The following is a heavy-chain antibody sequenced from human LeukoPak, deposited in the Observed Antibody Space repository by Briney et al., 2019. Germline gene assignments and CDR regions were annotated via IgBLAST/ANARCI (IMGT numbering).Heavy chain of an antibody. V-gene: IGHV3-53*01. J-gene: IGHJ6*02. Sequence: GGSLRLSCAASGFTVSSNYMSWVRQAPGKGLEWVSVIYSGGSTYYADSVKGRFTISRDNSKNTLYLQMNSLRAEDTAVYYCARSDYYDSSGYYYGYYYYGMDVWGRGTTVTVSS. CDR1: GFTVSSNY. CDR3: ARSDYYDSSGYYYGYYYYGMDV. D-gene: IGHD3-22*01. CDR2: IYSGGST.